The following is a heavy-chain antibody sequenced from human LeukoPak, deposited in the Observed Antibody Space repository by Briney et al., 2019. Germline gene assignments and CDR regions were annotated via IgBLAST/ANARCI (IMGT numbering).Heavy chain of an antibody. J-gene: IGHJ4*02. CDR3: TTRDDYVDY. V-gene: IGHV3-15*01. CDR2: IKSKTNGGTT. Sequence: PGGSLRLSCAASGFTFSDAWMSWVRQAPGKGLEWLGRIKSKTNGGTTNYAAPVEGRFTISRDDPKNTLYLQMNSLKTEDTAVYYCTTRDDYVDYWGQGTLVTVSS. CDR1: GFTFSDAW.